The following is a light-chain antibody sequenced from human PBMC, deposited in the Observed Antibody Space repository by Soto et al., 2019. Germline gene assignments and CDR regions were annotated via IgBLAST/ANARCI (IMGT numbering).Light chain of an antibody. CDR1: QGISIH. V-gene: IGKV1-9*01. J-gene: IGKJ4*01. Sequence: DIQLTQSPSFLSSSVGDRVTISCRASQGISIHLAWYQQKPGKAPKLLIYVASTLESGAPSRFSGSGSGTEFTLTISSLQPEDFATYYCQQLNSYPLTFGGGTKVEIK. CDR2: VAS. CDR3: QQLNSYPLT.